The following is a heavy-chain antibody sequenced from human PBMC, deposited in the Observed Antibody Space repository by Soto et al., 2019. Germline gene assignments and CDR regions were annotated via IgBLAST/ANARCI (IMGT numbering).Heavy chain of an antibody. CDR3: ARGPSNTYYDYIWGRNDAFDI. CDR1: GYTFTSYG. CDR2: ISAYNGNT. V-gene: IGHV1-18*01. J-gene: IGHJ3*02. D-gene: IGHD3-16*01. Sequence: ASVKVSCKVSGYTFTSYGISWVRQAPGQGLEWMGWISAYNGNTNYAQKLQGRVTMTTDTSTSTAYMELRSLRSDDTAVYYCARGPSNTYYDYIWGRNDAFDIWGQGTMVTVS.